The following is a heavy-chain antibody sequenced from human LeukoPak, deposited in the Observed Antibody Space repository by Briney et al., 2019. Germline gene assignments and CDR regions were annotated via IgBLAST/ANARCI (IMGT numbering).Heavy chain of an antibody. CDR1: GFTFSSYA. CDR3: AKHNDYDFWSGYPYYFDY. Sequence: GGSLRLSCAASGFTFSSYAMSWVRQAPGKGLEWVSAISGSGGSTYYADSVKGRFTISRDNSKNTLYLQMNSLRAEDTAVYYCAKHNDYDFWSGYPYYFDYWSQGTLVTVSS. D-gene: IGHD3-3*01. V-gene: IGHV3-23*01. J-gene: IGHJ4*02. CDR2: ISGSGGST.